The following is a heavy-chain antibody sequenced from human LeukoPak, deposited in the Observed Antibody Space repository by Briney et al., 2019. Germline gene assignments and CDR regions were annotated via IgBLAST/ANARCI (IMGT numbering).Heavy chain of an antibody. J-gene: IGHJ4*02. CDR2: ISSGGSTI. Sequence: GGSLRLSCAASGFTFSSYEMNWVRQASGKGLEWVSYISSGGSTIYYADSVKGRFTISRDNAKNSLYLQMNSLRAEDTAVYYCARGDSCPTYWGQGTLVTVSS. CDR3: ARGDSCPTY. CDR1: GFTFSSYE. V-gene: IGHV3-48*03. D-gene: IGHD2-15*01.